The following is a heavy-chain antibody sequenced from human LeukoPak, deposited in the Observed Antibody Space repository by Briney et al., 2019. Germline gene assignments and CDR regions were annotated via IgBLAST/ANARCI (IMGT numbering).Heavy chain of an antibody. CDR1: GFTFSDYY. D-gene: IGHD1-14*01. J-gene: IGHJ4*02. CDR3: AKTTSGYASSFAC. V-gene: IGHV3-11*01. CDR2: ISSSGSTI. Sequence: GGSLRLSCAASGFTFSDYYMSWIRQAPGKGLEWVSYISSSGSTIYYADSVKGRFTISRDNAKNSLYLQMNSLRAEDSALYFCAKTTSGYASSFACWGQGTLVTVSS.